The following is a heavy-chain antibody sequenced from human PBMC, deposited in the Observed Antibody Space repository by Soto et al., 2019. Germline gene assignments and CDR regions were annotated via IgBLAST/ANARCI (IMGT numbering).Heavy chain of an antibody. V-gene: IGHV3-30-3*01. D-gene: IGHD6-19*01. Sequence: QVQLVESGGGVVQPGRSLRLSCAASGFTFSSYAMHWVRQAPGKGLEWVAVISYDGSNKYYADSVKGRFTISRDNSKNPLYLQMNSLRGEDTAVYYCARDASSSGWYSPLDYWGQGTLVTVSS. CDR2: ISYDGSNK. J-gene: IGHJ4*02. CDR3: ARDASSSGWYSPLDY. CDR1: GFTFSSYA.